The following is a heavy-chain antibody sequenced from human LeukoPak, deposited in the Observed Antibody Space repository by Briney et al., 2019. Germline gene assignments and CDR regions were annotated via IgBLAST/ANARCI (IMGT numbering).Heavy chain of an antibody. V-gene: IGHV4-34*01. J-gene: IGHJ4*02. Sequence: SETLSLTRTVSGGSISSYYWSWIRQPPGKGLEWIGEINHSGSTNYNPSLKSRVTISVDTSKNQFSLKLSSVTAADTAVYYCARALGVVVVTAYYFDYWGQGTLVTVSS. D-gene: IGHD3-22*01. CDR1: GGSISSYY. CDR3: ARALGVVVVTAYYFDY. CDR2: INHSGST.